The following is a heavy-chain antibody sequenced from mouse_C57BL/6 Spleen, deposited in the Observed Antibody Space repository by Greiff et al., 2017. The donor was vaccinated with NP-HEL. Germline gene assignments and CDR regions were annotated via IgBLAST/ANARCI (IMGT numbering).Heavy chain of an antibody. D-gene: IGHD2-13*01. CDR2: ISSGGDYI. CDR3: TRDGDWDGWYFDV. J-gene: IGHJ1*03. V-gene: IGHV5-9-1*02. Sequence: EVQLVESGEGLVKPGGSLKLSCAASGFTFSSYAMSWVRQTPEKRLEWVAYISSGGDYIYYADTVKGRFTISRDNARNTLYLQMSSLKSEDTAMYYCTRDGDWDGWYFDVWGTGTTVTVSS. CDR1: GFTFSSYA.